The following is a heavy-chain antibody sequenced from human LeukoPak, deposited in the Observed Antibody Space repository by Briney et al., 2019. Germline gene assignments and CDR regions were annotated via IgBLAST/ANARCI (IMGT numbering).Heavy chain of an antibody. D-gene: IGHD6-19*01. Sequence: SETLSLTCTVSGGSISSGTYYWGCIRQSPGKGLECIGSVYHSGHTYYTPSLRSRVTIFIDTTQNQFSLKLKSVTVADAAVFFCARGRDEAVAVNPFDTWGQGALVIISS. CDR3: ARGRDEAVAVNPFDT. CDR1: GGSISSGTYY. V-gene: IGHV4-39*01. CDR2: VYHSGHT. J-gene: IGHJ4*02.